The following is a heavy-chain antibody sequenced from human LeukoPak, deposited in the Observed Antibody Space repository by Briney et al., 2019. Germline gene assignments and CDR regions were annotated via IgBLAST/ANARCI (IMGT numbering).Heavy chain of an antibody. CDR3: ARGLAPGTSLYNWFDP. CDR2: INGDGSST. V-gene: IGHV3-74*01. CDR1: GFTFNSYY. J-gene: IGHJ5*02. D-gene: IGHD6-13*01. Sequence: GGSLRLSCGASGFTFNSYYMHWVRQTPGKGLVWGSRINGDGSSTSYADSVKGRFTISRDNAKSTLYLQMNSLRAEDTAVYYCARGLAPGTSLYNWFDPWGQGTLVTVSS.